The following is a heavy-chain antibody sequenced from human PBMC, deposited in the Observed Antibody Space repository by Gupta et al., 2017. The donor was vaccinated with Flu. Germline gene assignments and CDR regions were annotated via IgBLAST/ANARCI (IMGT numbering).Heavy chain of an antibody. CDR1: GASISGGTTY. CDR3: ARDPVYCGGDCYSGPWFDP. V-gene: IGHV4-61*02. D-gene: IGHD2-21*02. Sequence: QVQLQESGPGLVRPSQTLSLTCTVSGASISGGTTYWSWIRQPAGEGLEWIGRIYSNGVTNYNPSLKGRVRLSVDASKNQFSLSVFSATAADTAVYYCARDPVYCGGDCYSGPWFDPWGQGTLVIVAS. CDR2: IYSNGVT. J-gene: IGHJ5*02.